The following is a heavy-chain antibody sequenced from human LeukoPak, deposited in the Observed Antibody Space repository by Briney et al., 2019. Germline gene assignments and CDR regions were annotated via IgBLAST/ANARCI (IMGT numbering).Heavy chain of an antibody. CDR2: INHSGRT. Sequence: SETLSLTCAVYGGSFSGYYWSWIRQPPGKGLEWIGEINHSGRTNYNPSLKSRVTISVDTSKNQFSLKLSSVTAADTAVYYCARDLAVAATTHFDYWGQGTLVTVSS. CDR1: GGSFSGYY. V-gene: IGHV4-34*01. D-gene: IGHD6-19*01. J-gene: IGHJ4*02. CDR3: ARDLAVAATTHFDY.